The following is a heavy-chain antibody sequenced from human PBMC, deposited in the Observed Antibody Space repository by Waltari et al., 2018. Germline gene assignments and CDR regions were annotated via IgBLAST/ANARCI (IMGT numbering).Heavy chain of an antibody. CDR3: ARERYDRSGSGLDS. Sequence: QVQLQESGPGLVKPSETLSLTCTVSGGAMTTYYWSWIRQPPGKGLEWIGYIYYSGTTNYNPSLKGRVTISLDTSKNQFSLRLSSVTAADTAVYYCARERYDRSGSGLDSWGQGTLVTVSS. CDR2: IYYSGTT. CDR1: GGAMTTYY. J-gene: IGHJ4*02. V-gene: IGHV4-59*01. D-gene: IGHD1-26*01.